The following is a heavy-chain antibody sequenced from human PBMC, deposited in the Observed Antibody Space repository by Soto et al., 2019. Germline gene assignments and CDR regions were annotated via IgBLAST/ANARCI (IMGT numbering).Heavy chain of an antibody. D-gene: IGHD6-13*01. CDR1: GGSISPYY. CDR2: VYYSGNT. Sequence: QVQLQESGPGLVKPSETLSLTCTVSGGSISPYYWSWIRQPPGKGLEWIGYVYYSGNTNYNPSLESRVTISVDTSRNRFSLNLTCATAADTAVYYCARKGAAASYAHYYMDVWGRGTAVTVSS. CDR3: ARKGAAASYAHYYMDV. V-gene: IGHV4-59*01. J-gene: IGHJ6*03.